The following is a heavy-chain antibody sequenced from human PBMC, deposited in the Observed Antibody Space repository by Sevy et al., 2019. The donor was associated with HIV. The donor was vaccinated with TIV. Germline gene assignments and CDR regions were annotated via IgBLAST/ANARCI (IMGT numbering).Heavy chain of an antibody. J-gene: IGHJ2*01. CDR2: ISPVDDT. Sequence: GGSLRLSCAASGFTFTDYDMHWVRQGSGRGLEWVSGISPVDDTNYPDFLKRRFSISRENAKKSLFLQINSLRAEDTAVYYCVRASGTFDSYWYFDLWGSGTLVPVSS. D-gene: IGHD1-26*01. CDR3: VRASGTFDSYWYFDL. V-gene: IGHV3-13*01. CDR1: GFTFTDYD.